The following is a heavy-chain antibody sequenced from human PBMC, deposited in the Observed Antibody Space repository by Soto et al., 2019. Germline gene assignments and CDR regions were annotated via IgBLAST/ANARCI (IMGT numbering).Heavy chain of an antibody. CDR2: IKYDGSEK. J-gene: IGHJ4*02. Sequence: ESGGGLVQPGGSLRLSCAASGFTFSSYWMSWVRQAPGRGLEWMANIKYDGSEKYYVDSVKGRLTISRDNAKNSLYLQMNSLRAEDTAVYYCASSPHKDSRPDYWGQGTLVTVSS. CDR3: ASSPHKDSRPDY. V-gene: IGHV3-7*03. D-gene: IGHD3-22*01. CDR1: GFTFSSYW.